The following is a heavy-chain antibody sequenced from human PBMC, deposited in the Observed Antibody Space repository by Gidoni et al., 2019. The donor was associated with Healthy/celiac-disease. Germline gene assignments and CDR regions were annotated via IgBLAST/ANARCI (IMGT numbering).Heavy chain of an antibody. Sequence: TSGADWWGWVQRPGGRGLEGIGSIYHGGSTDYNSSLKSGLTISVDTSKNQFSLRLISVTAADTAVYYCARVSYGDYWVSWGQGILVTVSS. V-gene: IGHV4-38-2*01. J-gene: IGHJ4*02. CDR1: TSGADW. D-gene: IGHD4-17*01. CDR3: ARVSYGDYWVS. CDR2: IYHGGST.